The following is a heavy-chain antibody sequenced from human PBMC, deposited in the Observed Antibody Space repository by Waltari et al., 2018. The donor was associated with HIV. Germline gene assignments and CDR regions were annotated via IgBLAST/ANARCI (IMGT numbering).Heavy chain of an antibody. CDR3: ARGIPQSNWGHYYYGMDV. J-gene: IGHJ6*02. Sequence: QVQLVESGGGGVQPGRSLRRSCAASGFTFSSCGMHWARQTPGKVVGWFAMRWFDGINNYYGASVRGLFTISRDNSRNTLYLQMNSLRADDTAVDYCARGIPQSNWGHYYYGMDVWGQGTTVTVSS. CDR1: GFTFSSCG. D-gene: IGHD7-27*01. V-gene: IGHV3-33*01. CDR2: RWFDGINN.